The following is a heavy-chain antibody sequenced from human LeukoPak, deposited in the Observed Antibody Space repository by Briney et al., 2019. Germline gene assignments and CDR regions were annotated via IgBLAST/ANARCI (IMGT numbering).Heavy chain of an antibody. CDR2: MYVSGTT. V-gene: IGHV4-4*07. CDR3: ARENYYDSSGYSEGMDV. D-gene: IGHD3-22*01. J-gene: IGHJ6*02. CDR1: GGSISNSY. Sequence: SETLSLTCTVSGGSISNSYWNWIRQPAGKGLEWIGRMYVSGTTNYNPSLRSRVTMSVDTSKNQFSLRLSSVTAADTAVYYCARENYYDSSGYSEGMDVWGQGTTVTAS.